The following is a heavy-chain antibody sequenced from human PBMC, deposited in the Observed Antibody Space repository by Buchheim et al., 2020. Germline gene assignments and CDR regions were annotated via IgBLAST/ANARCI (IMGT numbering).Heavy chain of an antibody. CDR3: ATGYCSSTSCLDFDY. V-gene: IGHV4-59*10. Sequence: QVQLQQWGAGLLKPSETLSLTCAVYGGSFSGYYWSWIRQPAGKGLEWIGRIYTSGSTNYNPSLKSRVTISVDTSKNQFSLKLSSVTAADTAVYYCATGYCSSTSCLDFDYWGQGTL. CDR2: IYTSGST. J-gene: IGHJ4*02. CDR1: GGSFSGYY. D-gene: IGHD2-2*01.